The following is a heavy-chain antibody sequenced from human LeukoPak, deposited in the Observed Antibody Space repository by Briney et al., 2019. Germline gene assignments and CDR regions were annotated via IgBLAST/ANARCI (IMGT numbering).Heavy chain of an antibody. Sequence: PGGSLRLSCAASGFTFSSCAMHWVRQAPGKGLEWVAVISYDGSNKYYADSVKGRFTISRDNSKNTLYLQMNSLRAEDTAVYYCAKEYDILTGYYAFDIWGQGTMVTVSS. J-gene: IGHJ3*02. D-gene: IGHD3-9*01. CDR3: AKEYDILTGYYAFDI. CDR2: ISYDGSNK. CDR1: GFTFSSCA. V-gene: IGHV3-30*04.